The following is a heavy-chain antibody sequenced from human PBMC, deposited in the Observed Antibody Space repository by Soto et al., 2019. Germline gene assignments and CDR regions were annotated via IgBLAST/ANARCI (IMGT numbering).Heavy chain of an antibody. J-gene: IGHJ5*02. V-gene: IGHV1-2*04. Sequence: QVQLVQSGAEVRRPGASVRVSCKASGYSFIDYYINWVRQAPAQGLEWMGWINPKDGATKSAQKFQDWVTMTCDTSHPAAYLDLRSDDTAVYYCARGRKVVAAQARDAGFDPWGQGTLVTVSS. CDR2: INPKDGAT. D-gene: IGHD3-22*01. CDR3: ARGRKVVAAQARDAGFDP. CDR1: GYSFIDYY.